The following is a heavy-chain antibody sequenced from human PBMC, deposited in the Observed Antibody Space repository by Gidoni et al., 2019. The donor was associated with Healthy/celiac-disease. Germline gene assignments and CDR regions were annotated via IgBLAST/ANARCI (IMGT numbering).Heavy chain of an antibody. CDR2: IYYSGST. D-gene: IGHD6-25*01. J-gene: IGHJ4*02. CDR1: GGSISSSSYY. V-gene: IGHV4-39*01. Sequence: QLQLQESGPGLVKPSETLSLTCTVSGGSISSSSYYWGWIRQPPGKGLEWIGSIYYSGSTYYNPSLKSRVTISVDTSKNQFSLKLSSVTAADTAVYYCARIERLKSGFDYWGQGTLVTVSS. CDR3: ARIERLKSGFDY.